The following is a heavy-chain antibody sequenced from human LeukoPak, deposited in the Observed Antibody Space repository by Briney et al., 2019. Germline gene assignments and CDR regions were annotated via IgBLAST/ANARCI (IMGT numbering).Heavy chain of an antibody. CDR3: AKSTSSWERVDY. D-gene: IGHD6-13*01. Sequence: GGSLRLSCAASGFTFSSYAMSWVRQAPGKGLEWVSSISGNSGRTYYADSVKGRFSISRDNSNDTLYLQMNSLRAEDAAVYYCAKSTSSWERVDYWGQGTLVTVSS. V-gene: IGHV3-23*01. CDR2: ISGNSGRT. CDR1: GFTFSSYA. J-gene: IGHJ4*02.